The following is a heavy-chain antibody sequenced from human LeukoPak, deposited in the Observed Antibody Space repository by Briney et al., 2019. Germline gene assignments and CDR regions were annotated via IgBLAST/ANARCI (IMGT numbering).Heavy chain of an antibody. V-gene: IGHV1-18*01. CDR3: GKEGDYYYVWGSYHQLDY. D-gene: IGHD3-16*02. CDR1: GYTFTSYG. CDR2: ISAYNGNT. J-gene: IGHJ4*02. Sequence: ASVKVSCKASGYTFTSYGISWVRQAPGQGLEWMGWISAYNGNTNYAQKLQGRVTMTTDTSTSTAYMELRSLRSDDTAVYYCGKEGDYYYVWGSYHQLDYWGQGTLVTVSS.